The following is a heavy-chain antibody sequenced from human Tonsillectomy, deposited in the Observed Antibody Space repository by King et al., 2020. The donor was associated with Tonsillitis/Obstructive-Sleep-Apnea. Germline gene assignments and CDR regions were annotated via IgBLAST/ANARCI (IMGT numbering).Heavy chain of an antibody. J-gene: IGHJ3*02. V-gene: IGHV5-51*01. CDR2: IYPGESDT. D-gene: IGHD2-21*01. Sequence: VPLVPSGAAVKQPGASLPISCQGSGYRFTSYWIGWVRPMPGAGLEWMGMIYPGESDTRSSPSFPGQVTLSADTSLSPAYLQWSRLKASDTAMYYCARPYCGGDCYLYAFDIWGQGTMVTVSS. CDR1: GYRFTSYW. CDR3: ARPYCGGDCYLYAFDI.